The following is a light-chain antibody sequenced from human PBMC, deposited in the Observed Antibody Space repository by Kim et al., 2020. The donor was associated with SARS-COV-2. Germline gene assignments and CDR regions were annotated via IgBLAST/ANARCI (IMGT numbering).Light chain of an antibody. V-gene: IGLV2-23*02. CDR1: SSDVGSYNL. CDR2: EVS. J-gene: IGLJ7*01. Sequence: QSITISCTGTSSDVGSYNLVSWYQQYPGKAPKLMIYEVSKRPSGVSNRFSGSKSGNTASLTISGLQAEDEADYYCCSYAGSSTLAVFGGGTQLTVL. CDR3: CSYAGSSTLAV.